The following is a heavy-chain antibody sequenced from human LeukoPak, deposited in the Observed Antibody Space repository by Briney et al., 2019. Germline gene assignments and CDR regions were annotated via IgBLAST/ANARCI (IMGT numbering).Heavy chain of an antibody. D-gene: IGHD3-9*01. Sequence: ASVKVSCKASGYTFTGYYMHWVRQAPGQGLEWMGWINPNSGGTNYAQKFQGRVTMTRDTSISTAYMELSRLRSDDTAVYYCARDHPYYDILTGYSHFDYWGQGTLVTVSS. CDR1: GYTFTGYY. V-gene: IGHV1-2*02. J-gene: IGHJ4*02. CDR2: INPNSGGT. CDR3: ARDHPYYDILTGYSHFDY.